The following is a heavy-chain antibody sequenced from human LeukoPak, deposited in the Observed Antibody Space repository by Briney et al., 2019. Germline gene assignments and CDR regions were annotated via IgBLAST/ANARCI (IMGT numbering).Heavy chain of an antibody. V-gene: IGHV4-4*07. CDR1: GGSISSSN. J-gene: IGHJ4*02. Sequence: LETLSFTCAVSGGSISSSNWSWVRQPAGKGLEWIGRIYTGESSNYNPSLRRRGNISVETSKKQFALKKKSVTAADTAVYYCARDRGRKYYCDYWGQGTLVSVSS. CDR2: IYTGESS. CDR3: ARDRGRKYYCDY.